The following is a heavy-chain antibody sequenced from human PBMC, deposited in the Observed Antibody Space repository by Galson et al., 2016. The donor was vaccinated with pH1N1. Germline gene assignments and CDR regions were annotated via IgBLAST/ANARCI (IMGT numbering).Heavy chain of an antibody. CDR3: ARGDFVVGEGWHNGFDV. CDR2: IHNSGTT. CDR1: GGSINSNGNY. V-gene: IGHV4-31*03. Sequence: TVSGGSINSNGNYWSWIRRLPGKGLEWIGYIHNSGTTSYNPSLKSRVTISLDTSKNQFSLKLSSVTAADTAVYYCARGDFVVGEGWHNGFDVWGQGSTVTVSS. D-gene: IGHD2-15*01. J-gene: IGHJ6*02.